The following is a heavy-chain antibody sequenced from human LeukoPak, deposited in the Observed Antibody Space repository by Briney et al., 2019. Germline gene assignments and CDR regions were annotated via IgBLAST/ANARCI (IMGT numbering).Heavy chain of an antibody. CDR2: ISSSSSYI. CDR3: ARSKNSGSYARPLDY. Sequence: GGSLRLSCAASGFTFSSYSMNWVCQAPGKGLEWVSSISSSSSYIYYADSVKGRFTISRDNAKNSLYLQMNSLRAEDTAVYYCARSKNSGSYARPLDYWGQGTLVTVSS. D-gene: IGHD1-26*01. J-gene: IGHJ4*02. CDR1: GFTFSSYS. V-gene: IGHV3-21*01.